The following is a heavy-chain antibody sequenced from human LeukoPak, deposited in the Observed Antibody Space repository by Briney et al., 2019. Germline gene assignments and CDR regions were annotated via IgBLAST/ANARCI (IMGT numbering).Heavy chain of an antibody. CDR3: VRQGPFLRYFDWLWDY. CDR1: GFTFSNYA. Sequence: GGSLRLSCAASGFTFSNYAMTWIRQAPGKGLDWVSTISGDSSGIHYADSVKGRFTVARDNSKNTLYLQMNSLRAEDTAVYYCVRQGPFLRYFDWLWDYWGQGTLVTVSS. CDR2: ISGDSSGI. D-gene: IGHD3-9*01. J-gene: IGHJ4*02. V-gene: IGHV3-23*01.